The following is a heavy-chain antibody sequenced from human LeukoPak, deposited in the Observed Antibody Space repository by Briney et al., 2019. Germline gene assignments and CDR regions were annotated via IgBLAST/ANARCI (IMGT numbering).Heavy chain of an antibody. J-gene: IGHJ4*02. V-gene: IGHV4-31*03. Sequence: SQTLSLTCTVSGGSISSGGYYWSWIRQHPGKGLEWIGYIYYSGGTYYNPSLKSRVTISVDTSKNQFSLKLSSVTAADTAVYYCARDTKYYFDYWGQGTLVTVSS. CDR2: IYYSGGT. CDR3: ARDTKYYFDY. CDR1: GGSISSGGYY. D-gene: IGHD2-2*01.